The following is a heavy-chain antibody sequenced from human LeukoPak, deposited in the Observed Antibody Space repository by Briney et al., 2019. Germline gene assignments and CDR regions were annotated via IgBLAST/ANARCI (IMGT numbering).Heavy chain of an antibody. V-gene: IGHV3-66*02. D-gene: IGHD6-19*01. CDR3: ARDRSSGPRVEFFFDY. J-gene: IGHJ4*02. CDR2: IYSGGST. CDR1: GFTVSSNY. Sequence: GGSLRLSCAASGFTVSSNYMSWVRQAPGKGLEWVSVIYSGGSTYYADSVKGRFTISRDNSKNTLYLQMNSLRAEDTAVYYCARDRSSGPRVEFFFDYWGQGALVTVSS.